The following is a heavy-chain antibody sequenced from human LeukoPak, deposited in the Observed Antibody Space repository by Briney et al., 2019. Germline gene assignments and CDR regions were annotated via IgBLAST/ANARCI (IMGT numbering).Heavy chain of an antibody. D-gene: IGHD2/OR15-2a*01. CDR1: GFTFDDYA. J-gene: IGHJ3*02. V-gene: IGHV3-9*01. Sequence: GGSLRLSCAASGFTFDDYAMHWVRQAPGKGLEWVSGISWNSGSIGYADSVKGRFTISRDNAKNSLYLQMSSLRAEDTALYYCAAISYLAFDIWGQGTVVTVSS. CDR2: ISWNSGSI. CDR3: AAISYLAFDI.